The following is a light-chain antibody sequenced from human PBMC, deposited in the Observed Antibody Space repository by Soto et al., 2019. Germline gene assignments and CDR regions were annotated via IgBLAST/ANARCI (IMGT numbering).Light chain of an antibody. CDR3: QQYNSYPWT. CDR1: QSISSW. Sequence: DIQMTQSPSTLSATVGDRVTITCRASQSISSWLAWYQQKPGKAPKLLIYDASILESGVPSRFSGSGSGTEFTLTISSLQPDDFATYYCQQYNSYPWTFGQGTKVDIK. CDR2: DAS. J-gene: IGKJ1*01. V-gene: IGKV1-5*01.